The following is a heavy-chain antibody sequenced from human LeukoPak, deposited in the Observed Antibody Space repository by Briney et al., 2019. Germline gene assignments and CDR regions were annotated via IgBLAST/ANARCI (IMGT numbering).Heavy chain of an antibody. CDR3: ARDRNYYDSSGYQKAFDY. V-gene: IGHV1-2*02. CDR1: AYTFTGYY. J-gene: IGHJ4*02. CDR2: INPNSGGT. Sequence: GASVKVSCKASAYTFTGYYMRWVRQAPGQGLEWMGWINPNSGGTNYAQKFQGRVTMTRDTSISTAYMELSRLRSDDTAVYYCARDRNYYDSSGYQKAFDYWGQGTLVTVSS. D-gene: IGHD3-22*01.